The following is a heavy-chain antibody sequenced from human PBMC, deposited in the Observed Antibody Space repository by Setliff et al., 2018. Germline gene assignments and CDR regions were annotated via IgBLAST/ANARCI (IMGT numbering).Heavy chain of an antibody. CDR2: IYYSGST. CDR1: GGSISSYY. Sequence: SETLSLTCTVSGGSISSYYWSWIRQPPGKGLEWIGYIYYSGSTNYNPSLKSRVTISVDTSKNQFSLKLSSVTAADTAVYYCARVVGATFDYWGQGTLVTVSS. D-gene: IGHD1-26*01. CDR3: ARVVGATFDY. J-gene: IGHJ4*02. V-gene: IGHV4-59*01.